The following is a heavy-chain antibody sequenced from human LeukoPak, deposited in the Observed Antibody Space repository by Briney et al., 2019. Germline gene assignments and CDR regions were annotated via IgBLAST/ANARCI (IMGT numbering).Heavy chain of an antibody. V-gene: IGHV6-1*01. CDR1: GDSVSSNSAA. CDR3: ARGAAAGPTFGDAFDI. J-gene: IGHJ3*02. D-gene: IGHD6-13*01. Sequence: SQTLSLTCDISGDSVSSNSAAWNWIRQSPSRGLEWLGRTYYRSKWYNDCAVSVKSRITINPDTSKNQFSLQLNSVTPEDTAVYYCARGAAAGPTFGDAFDIWGQGTMVTVSS. CDR2: TYYRSKWYN.